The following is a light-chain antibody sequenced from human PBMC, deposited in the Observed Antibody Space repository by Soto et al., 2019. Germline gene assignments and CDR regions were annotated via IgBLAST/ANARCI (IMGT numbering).Light chain of an antibody. CDR2: SNN. Sequence: QAVVTQPPSASGTPGQRVTISCSGSNSKIGTNYVYWYQHLPGTAPKLLIYSNNQRPSGVPDRFSGSKSGTSASLAISGLRSEDGGDYYCATWDDTLSAYVFGTGTKVTVL. J-gene: IGLJ1*01. V-gene: IGLV1-47*02. CDR1: NSKIGTNY. CDR3: ATWDDTLSAYV.